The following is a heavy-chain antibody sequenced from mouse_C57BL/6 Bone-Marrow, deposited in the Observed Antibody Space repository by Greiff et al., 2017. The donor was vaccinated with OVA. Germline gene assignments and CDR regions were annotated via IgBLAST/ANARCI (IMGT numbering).Heavy chain of an antibody. Sequence: VQLVESGSELRSPGSSVKLSCKDFDSEVFPIAYMSWVRQKPGHGFEWIGGILPSIGRTIYGEKFEDKATLDADTLSNTAYLELNSLTSEDSAIYYCARGMGWLAMDYWGQGTSVTVSS. V-gene: IGHV15-2*01. D-gene: IGHD2-3*01. CDR3: ARGMGWLAMDY. CDR2: ILPSIGRT. J-gene: IGHJ4*01. CDR1: DSEVFPIAY.